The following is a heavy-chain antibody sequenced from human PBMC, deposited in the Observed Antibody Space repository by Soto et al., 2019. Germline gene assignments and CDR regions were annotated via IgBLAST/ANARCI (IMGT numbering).Heavy chain of an antibody. CDR1: GFTFSSYS. Sequence: PGGSLRLSCAASGFTFSSYSMDWVRQAPGRGLEWVSSISSSSSYIYYADSVKGRFTISRDNAKNSLYLQMNSLRAEDTAVYYCARDRKEWLVVSGHYYFDYWGQGTLVTV. D-gene: IGHD6-19*01. CDR2: ISSSSSYI. CDR3: ARDRKEWLVVSGHYYFDY. J-gene: IGHJ4*02. V-gene: IGHV3-21*01.